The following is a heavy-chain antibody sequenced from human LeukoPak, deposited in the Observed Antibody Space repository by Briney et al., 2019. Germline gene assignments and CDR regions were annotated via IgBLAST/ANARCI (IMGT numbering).Heavy chain of an antibody. Sequence: KPSETLSLTCDVYGGSFSGYYWSWIRQPPGKGLEWIGEINHSGSTNYNPSLKSRVTISVDTSKNQFSLKLSSVTAADTAVYYCGAVAANYYHYGMDVWGQRTTVTVSS. D-gene: IGHD6-19*01. CDR3: GAVAANYYHYGMDV. CDR2: INHSGST. V-gene: IGHV4-34*01. J-gene: IGHJ6*02. CDR1: GGSFSGYY.